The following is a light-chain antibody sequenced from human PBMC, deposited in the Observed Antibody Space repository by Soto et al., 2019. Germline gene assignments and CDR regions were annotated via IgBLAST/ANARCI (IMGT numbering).Light chain of an antibody. CDR3: QLYTA. CDR1: QSVSSSL. V-gene: IGKV3-20*01. CDR2: AAS. Sequence: ETKMKRSPGTXSLAGKAIPPAAWGASQSVSSSLLAWYKQKXGXXTRLLIYAASRTASGIPDRFSGRGSGTDLSITISRLEPEEFAVCARQLYTAVGAGTEVDI. J-gene: IGKJ3*01.